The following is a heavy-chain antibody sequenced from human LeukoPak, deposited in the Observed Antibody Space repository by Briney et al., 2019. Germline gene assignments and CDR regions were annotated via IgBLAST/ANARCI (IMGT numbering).Heavy chain of an antibody. V-gene: IGHV1-46*01. CDR1: GYTFTSYY. Sequence: GASVKVSFKASGYTFTSYYIHWVRQAPGQGLEWMGIINPSGDITSYAQKFQGRVTMTRDTSTSTVYMELSSLRSEDTAVYYCARDYSSSWPRRYFDYWGQGTLVTVSS. CDR2: INPSGDIT. D-gene: IGHD6-13*01. CDR3: ARDYSSSWPRRYFDY. J-gene: IGHJ4*02.